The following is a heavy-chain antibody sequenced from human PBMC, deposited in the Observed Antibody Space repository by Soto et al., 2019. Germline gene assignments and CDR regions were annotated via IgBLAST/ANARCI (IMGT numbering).Heavy chain of an antibody. CDR3: TTDPVIRSWLYYGMDV. J-gene: IGHJ6*02. CDR1: GFTFSNAW. Sequence: PGGSLRLSCAASGFTFSNAWMNWVRQAPGKGLEWVGRIKSKTDGGTTDYAAPVKGRFTISRDDSKNTLYLQMNSLKTEDTAVYYCTTDPVIRSWLYYGMDVWGQGTTVTVSS. D-gene: IGHD5-12*01. CDR2: IKSKTDGGTT. V-gene: IGHV3-15*07.